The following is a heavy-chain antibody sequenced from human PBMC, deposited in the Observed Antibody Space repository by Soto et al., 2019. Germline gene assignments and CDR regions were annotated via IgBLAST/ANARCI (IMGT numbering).Heavy chain of an antibody. Sequence: EVQLLEAGGGLVQPGGSLRLSCAASGFTFSSYAMSWVRQAPGKGLEWVSAISGSGGSTYHADSVKGRFTISRDNSKNTLYLQMNSLRAEDTAVYYCAKGEGSSWWGPKDAFDIWGQGTMVTVSS. V-gene: IGHV3-23*01. CDR2: ISGSGGST. D-gene: IGHD6-13*01. CDR3: AKGEGSSWWGPKDAFDI. J-gene: IGHJ3*02. CDR1: GFTFSSYA.